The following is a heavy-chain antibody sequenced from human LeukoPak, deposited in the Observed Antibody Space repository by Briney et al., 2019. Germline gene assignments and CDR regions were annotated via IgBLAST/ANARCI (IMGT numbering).Heavy chain of an antibody. CDR2: INPNSGGT. J-gene: IGHJ4*02. CDR1: GYTFTGYY. D-gene: IGHD3-22*01. CDR3: ARGQLGGYPDY. Sequence: ASVKVSCKASGYTFTGYYMHWVRQAPGQGLEWMGWINPNSGGTNYAQKFQGRVTMTRNTSISTAYMELSSLRSEDTAVYYCARGQLGGYPDYWGQGTLVTVSS. V-gene: IGHV1-2*02.